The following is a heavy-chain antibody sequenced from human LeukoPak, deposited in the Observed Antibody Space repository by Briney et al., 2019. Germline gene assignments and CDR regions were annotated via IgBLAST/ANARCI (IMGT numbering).Heavy chain of an antibody. CDR1: GYRFTSSW. V-gene: IGHV5-51*01. CDR2: NFPADSDT. J-gene: IGHJ4*02. Sequence: NRGAFLKISCKCSGYRFTSSWIAWGRPLPGRGLKWIGINFPADSDTRYRPTFQSQVTISADKFISTAKLQWTSLKASDTAMYSCARDPRDYWGQGTLVTVSS. CDR3: ARDPRDY.